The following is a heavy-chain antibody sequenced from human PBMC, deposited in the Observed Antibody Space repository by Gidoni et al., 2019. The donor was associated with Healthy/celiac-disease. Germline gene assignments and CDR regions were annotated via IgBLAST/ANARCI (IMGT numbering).Heavy chain of an antibody. J-gene: IGHJ5*02. CDR1: GGSISSGGYY. CDR3: ARAPVTTINWFDP. V-gene: IGHV4-31*03. CDR2: IYYSGST. Sequence: QVQLQESGPGLVKPSQTLSLTCTVSGGSISSGGYYWSWIRQNPGKGLEWFGYIYYSGSTYYNPSLKSRVTISVDTSKTQFSLKLSSVTAADTAVYYCARAPVTTINWFDPWGQGTLVTVSS. D-gene: IGHD4-17*01.